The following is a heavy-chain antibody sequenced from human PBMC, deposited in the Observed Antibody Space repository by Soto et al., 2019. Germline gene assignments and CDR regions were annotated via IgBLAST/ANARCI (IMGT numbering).Heavy chain of an antibody. D-gene: IGHD1-1*01. J-gene: IGHJ6*02. Sequence: TSETLSLTCTVSGDSISSADYYWSWIRQTPGKGLEWIGHIFYSGTTYYNPSLKSRLTISVDTSKNHFSLRLTSVTAADTAVYYCARDLWVEPELYYYGMDVWGQGTTVTVSS. CDR2: IFYSGTT. CDR1: GDSISSADYY. V-gene: IGHV4-30-4*01. CDR3: ARDLWVEPELYYYGMDV.